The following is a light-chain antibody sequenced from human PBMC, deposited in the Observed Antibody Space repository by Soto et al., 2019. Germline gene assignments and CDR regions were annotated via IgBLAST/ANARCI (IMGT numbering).Light chain of an antibody. CDR2: EVT. CDR1: SSDVGAYNY. Sequence: QSALTQPASVSGSPGQSITISCTGSSSDVGAYNYVSWYQQHPGKAPRLTIYEVTNRPSGVANRFSGSKSGNTASVTISGLRAEDEADYYCSSYTSGSTLVVFGGGTKLTVL. V-gene: IGLV2-14*01. CDR3: SSYTSGSTLVV. J-gene: IGLJ2*01.